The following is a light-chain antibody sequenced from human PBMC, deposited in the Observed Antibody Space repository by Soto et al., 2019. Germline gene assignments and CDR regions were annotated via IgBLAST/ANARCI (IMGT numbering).Light chain of an antibody. CDR3: HQYSRSPVTFSPLT. CDR1: ENIGDTY. V-gene: IGKV3-20*01. Sequence: EIVLTPTPATLSLSQGERVTLSCRASENIGDTYLDWYQQKPRQAPRLVIYGVSARGTGISDRFSASGSGTDFTLTVSRLEPDDFAVYYCHQYSRSPVTFSPLTFGGGSKVEI. J-gene: IGKJ4*01. CDR2: GVS.